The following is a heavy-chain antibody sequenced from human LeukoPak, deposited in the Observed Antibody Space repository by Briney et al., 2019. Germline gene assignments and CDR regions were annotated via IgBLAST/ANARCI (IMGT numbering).Heavy chain of an antibody. Sequence: ASVKVSCKVSGYTLTEFSMHWVRQAPGKGLEWMGGFDPEDGETIYAQKFQGRVTMTEDTSTDTAYMAVSSLRSEGTAGYYCATAGDYEGLFDYWGQGTLVTVSS. J-gene: IGHJ4*02. CDR3: ATAGDYEGLFDY. CDR2: FDPEDGET. CDR1: GYTLTEFS. D-gene: IGHD4-17*01. V-gene: IGHV1-24*01.